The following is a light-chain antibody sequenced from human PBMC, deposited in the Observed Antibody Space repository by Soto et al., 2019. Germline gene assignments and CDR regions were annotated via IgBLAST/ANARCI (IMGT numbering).Light chain of an antibody. Sequence: DVQMTQSPSSLSVSVGDRVTITCRASQDIRSDLGWYQQKPGRAPKRLMFAASRLHSGVPSRFSGRGSGTEFTLTISSLQPEDFATYYCLQHNTYPRAFGQGTKVEMK. V-gene: IGKV1-17*01. CDR2: AAS. J-gene: IGKJ1*01. CDR3: LQHNTYPRA. CDR1: QDIRSD.